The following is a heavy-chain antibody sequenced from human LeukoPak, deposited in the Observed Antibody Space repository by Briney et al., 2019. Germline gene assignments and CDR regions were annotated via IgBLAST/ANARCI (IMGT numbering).Heavy chain of an antibody. CDR2: ISSNGGST. D-gene: IGHD3-22*01. CDR1: GFTFSSYA. J-gene: IGHJ2*01. CDR3: ARVPYAVRYYYDKDWYFDL. V-gene: IGHV3-64*01. Sequence: GGSLRLSCAASGFTFSSYAMHWVRQAPGKGLEYVSAISSNGGSTYYATSLKGRFTISRDNSKNTLYLQMGSLRAEDMAVYYCARVPYAVRYYYDKDWYFDLWGRGTLVTVSS.